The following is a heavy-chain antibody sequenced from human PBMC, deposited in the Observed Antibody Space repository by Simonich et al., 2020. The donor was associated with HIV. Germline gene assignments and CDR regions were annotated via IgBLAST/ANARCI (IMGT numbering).Heavy chain of an antibody. CDR1: GFTFTGSA. CDR2: IGVGSGHT. Sequence: QMQLVQSGPEVKKPGTSVKVSCKASGFTFTGSALQWVRQARGQRLEWIGWIGVGSGHTEYAQKFQERVTITRDMSTNTAYMEVSSLRSEDTAVYYCAAATNYYHDYYMDVWGKGTTVTVSS. V-gene: IGHV1-58*01. CDR3: AAATNYYHDYYMDV. J-gene: IGHJ6*03.